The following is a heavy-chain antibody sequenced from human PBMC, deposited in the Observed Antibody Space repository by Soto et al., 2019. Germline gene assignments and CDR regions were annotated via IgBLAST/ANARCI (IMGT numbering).Heavy chain of an antibody. V-gene: IGHV4-30-2*01. Sequence: QLQLQESGSGLVKPSQTLSLTCAVSGGSMRSGGYSWSWIRQPPGKGLEWIGNIYHSGSTFYPPSLKSRVAISIDRSKNQFSLKLNSVTAADTAVYYCARGSNYYGWRANWFDPWGQGILVAVSS. CDR3: ARGSNYYGWRANWFDP. D-gene: IGHD3-10*01. CDR1: GGSMRSGGYS. J-gene: IGHJ5*02. CDR2: IYHSGST.